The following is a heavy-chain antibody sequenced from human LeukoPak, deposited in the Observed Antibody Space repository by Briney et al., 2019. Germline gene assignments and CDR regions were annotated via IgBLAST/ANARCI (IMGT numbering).Heavy chain of an antibody. Sequence: PGGSLRLSCAASGFTFSGSAMHWVRQASGKGLEWVGRIRSKAHSYATAYAASVKGRFTISRDNAKNSLYLQMNSLRAEDTAVYYCARDQVAWSSGWSPDAFDIWGQGTMVTVSS. V-gene: IGHV3-73*01. D-gene: IGHD6-19*01. CDR1: GFTFSGSA. CDR2: IRSKAHSYAT. CDR3: ARDQVAWSSGWSPDAFDI. J-gene: IGHJ3*02.